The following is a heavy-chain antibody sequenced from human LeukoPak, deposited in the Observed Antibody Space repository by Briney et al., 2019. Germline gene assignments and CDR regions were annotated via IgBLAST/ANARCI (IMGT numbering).Heavy chain of an antibody. D-gene: IGHD3/OR15-3a*01. CDR3: AKDLANSWTTDY. CDR2: ISHSGSEK. CDR1: GFTFSTFS. J-gene: IGHJ4*02. V-gene: IGHV3-30-3*01. Sequence: GGSLRLSCAASGFTFSTFSMYWVRQAPGKGLEWVVLISHSGSEKYYADSVEGRFTISRDNSRNTLYLQMNSLSVEDTAFYYCAKDLANSWTTDYWGQGTLVTVSS.